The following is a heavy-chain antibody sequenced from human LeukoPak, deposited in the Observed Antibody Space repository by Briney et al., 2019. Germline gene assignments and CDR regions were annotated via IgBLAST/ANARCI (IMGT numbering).Heavy chain of an antibody. CDR3: ARGDFWSGYDFGY. Sequence: SETLSLTCTVSGGSVSSDSYYWSWIRQPPGKGLEWIGYIYYSGSTNYNPSLKSRVTISVDRSKNQFSLKLSSVTAADTAVYYCARGDFWSGYDFGYWGQGTLVTVSS. V-gene: IGHV4-61*01. J-gene: IGHJ4*02. CDR1: GGSVSSDSYY. CDR2: IYYSGST. D-gene: IGHD3-3*01.